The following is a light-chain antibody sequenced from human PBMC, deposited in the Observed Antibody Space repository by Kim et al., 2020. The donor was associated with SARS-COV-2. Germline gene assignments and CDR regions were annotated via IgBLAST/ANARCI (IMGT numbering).Light chain of an antibody. CDR3: HQYGRSYS. CDR1: QNISSTY. V-gene: IGKV3-20*01. Sequence: EIVLTQFPGTLPLSPGEGATLSCRASQNISSTYLAWYQQKPGQAPRLLIYGASNRATGIPNMFSGSGSGTDFTLTISRLEPEDFAVYSWHQYGRSYSFGQGTKLEI. J-gene: IGKJ2*03. CDR2: GAS.